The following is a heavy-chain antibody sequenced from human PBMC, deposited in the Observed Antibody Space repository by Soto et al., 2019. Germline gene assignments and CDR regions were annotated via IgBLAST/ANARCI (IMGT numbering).Heavy chain of an antibody. V-gene: IGHV4-38-2*01. J-gene: IGHJ4*02. CDR1: GYSLASCFY. CDR2: ISYSAKT. Sequence: PSETLSLTCGVSGYSLASCFYWGWVRQSPGKGLEWIGSISYSAKTFYNPSLASRLSIAVDTSMNQFSLRLTSVTAADTALYYCTRGAGAPWVRFDSWGQGTLVTASS. D-gene: IGHD3-22*01. CDR3: TRGAGAPWVRFDS.